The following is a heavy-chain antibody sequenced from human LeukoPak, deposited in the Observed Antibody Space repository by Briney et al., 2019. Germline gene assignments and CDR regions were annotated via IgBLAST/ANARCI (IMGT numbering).Heavy chain of an antibody. CDR1: GGSISGYY. J-gene: IGHJ4*02. Sequence: SETLSLACTVSGGSISGYYWSWIRQPAGKGLEWIGRIYTSGSTNYNPSLKSRVTISVDKSKNQLSLKLSSVTAADSAVYYCAGRDYWGQGILVTVSS. V-gene: IGHV4-4*07. CDR3: AGRDY. CDR2: IYTSGST.